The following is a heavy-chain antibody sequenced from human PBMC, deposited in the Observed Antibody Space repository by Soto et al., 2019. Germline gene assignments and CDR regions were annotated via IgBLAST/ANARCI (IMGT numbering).Heavy chain of an antibody. J-gene: IGHJ2*01. CDR1: GGTFNSYT. CDR2: IIPIFGTT. CDR3: ATEQGSGSGWYDRYFDL. Sequence: QVQLVQSGTEVKKPGSSVKVSCQASGGTFNSYTITWVRQAPGQGLKWMGGIIPIFGTTNSAQRFQGRVTITADESTSTAYMELISLRSEDTAVYYCATEQGSGSGWYDRYFDLWGRGTLVTVSS. V-gene: IGHV1-69*01. D-gene: IGHD6-19*01.